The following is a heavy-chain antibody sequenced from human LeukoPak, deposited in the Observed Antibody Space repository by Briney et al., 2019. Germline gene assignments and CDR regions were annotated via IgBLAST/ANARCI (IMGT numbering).Heavy chain of an antibody. J-gene: IGHJ5*02. Sequence: PGGSLRLSCAASGLTFSSYAMSWVRQAPGKGLEWVSAISGSGGSTYYADSVKGRFTISRDNSKNTLYLQMNSLRAEDTAVYYCAGGGHCSSTSCYWHSWFDPWGQGTLVTVSS. CDR3: AGGGHCSSTSCYWHSWFDP. D-gene: IGHD2-2*01. CDR2: ISGSGGST. CDR1: GLTFSSYA. V-gene: IGHV3-23*01.